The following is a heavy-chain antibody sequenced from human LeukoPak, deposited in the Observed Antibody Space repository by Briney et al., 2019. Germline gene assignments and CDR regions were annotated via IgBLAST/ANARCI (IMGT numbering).Heavy chain of an antibody. J-gene: IGHJ4*02. CDR3: AKDTGWNSFDY. V-gene: IGHV3-7*01. Sequence: GGSLRLSCAASGFTLGVSWMSWVRQAPGKGLEWVANIKEDGGVKNYVDSVKGRLTISRDNAKSSLFLQMNSLRVEDTAVYYCAKDTGWNSFDYWGQGTLVTVSS. CDR1: GFTLGVSW. CDR2: IKEDGGVK. D-gene: IGHD6-19*01.